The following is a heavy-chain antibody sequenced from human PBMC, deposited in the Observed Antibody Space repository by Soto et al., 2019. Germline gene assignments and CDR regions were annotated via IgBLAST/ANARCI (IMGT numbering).Heavy chain of an antibody. CDR3: ARDQTKVVVTVWLNNYYGMDV. D-gene: IGHD3-22*01. CDR1: GYTFTSYG. V-gene: IGHV1-18*01. CDR2: ISAYNGNT. J-gene: IGHJ6*02. Sequence: QVQLVQSGAEVKKPGASVKVSCKASGYTFTSYGISWVRQAPGQGLEWMGWISAYNGNTNYAQKLQGRVTMTTDTATSTAYMELRSLRSDDTAVYYCARDQTKVVVTVWLNNYYGMDVWGQGTTVTVSS.